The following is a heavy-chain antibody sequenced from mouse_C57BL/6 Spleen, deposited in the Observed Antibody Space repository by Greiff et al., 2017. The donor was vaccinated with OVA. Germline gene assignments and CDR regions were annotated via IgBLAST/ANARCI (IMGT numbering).Heavy chain of an antibody. J-gene: IGHJ1*03. CDR2: IDPSDSYI. CDR1: GYTFTSYW. D-gene: IGHD2-2*01. CDR3: ARSLGYYGYFDV. Sequence: QVQLQQPGAELVMPGASVKLSCKASGYTFTSYWMHWVKQRPGQGLEWIGEIDPSDSYINYNQKFKGKSTLTVDKSSNTAYMQLSSLTSEDSAVYYCARSLGYYGYFDVWGTGTTVTVSS. V-gene: IGHV1-69*01.